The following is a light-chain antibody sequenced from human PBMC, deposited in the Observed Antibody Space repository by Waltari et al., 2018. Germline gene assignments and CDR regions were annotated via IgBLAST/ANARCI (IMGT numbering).Light chain of an antibody. J-gene: IGLJ2*01. Sequence: QSALTQPASVSGSPGQSITIPCTGTSSAVGSYNLVSWYRQHPGKAPKLMIYEVSKRPSGVSNRFSGSKSGNTASLTISGLQAEDEADYYCCSYAGSSTFEFGGGTKLTVL. CDR3: CSYAGSSTFE. CDR2: EVS. CDR1: SSAVGSYNL. V-gene: IGLV2-23*02.